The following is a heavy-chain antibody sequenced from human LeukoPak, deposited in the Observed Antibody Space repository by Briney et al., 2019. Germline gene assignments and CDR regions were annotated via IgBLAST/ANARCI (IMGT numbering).Heavy chain of an antibody. J-gene: IGHJ6*03. CDR2: IYTSGST. CDR1: GGSISSGSYY. Sequence: PSQTLSLTFTVSGGSISSGSYYWSWIRQPAGKGLEWIGRIYTSGSTNYNPSLKSRVTISVDTSKNQFSLKLSSVTAADTAVYYCARLADLSGYYYYYMDVWGKGTTVTVSS. V-gene: IGHV4-61*02. D-gene: IGHD6-19*01. CDR3: ARLADLSGYYYYYMDV.